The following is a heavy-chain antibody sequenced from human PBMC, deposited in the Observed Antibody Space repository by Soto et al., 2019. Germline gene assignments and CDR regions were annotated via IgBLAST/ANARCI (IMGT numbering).Heavy chain of an antibody. V-gene: IGHV3-23*01. J-gene: IGHJ3*02. CDR3: AKDLSPHYYGSGSKAFDI. CDR2: ISGSGGST. Sequence: GGSLRLSCAASGFTFSSYAMSWVRQAPGKGLEWVSAISGSGGSTYYADSVKGRFTISRDNSKNTLYLQMNSLRAEDTAVYYCAKDLSPHYYGSGSKAFDIWGQGTMVTVSS. CDR1: GFTFSSYA. D-gene: IGHD3-10*01.